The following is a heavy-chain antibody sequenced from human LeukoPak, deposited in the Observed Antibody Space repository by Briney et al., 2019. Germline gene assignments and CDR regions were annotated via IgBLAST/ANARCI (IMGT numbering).Heavy chain of an antibody. CDR3: ARDRGYSYGDHDAFDI. V-gene: IGHV4-31*03. J-gene: IGHJ3*02. CDR2: IYYSGST. CDR1: GGSISSGGYY. D-gene: IGHD5-18*01. Sequence: SETLSLTCSVSGGSISSGGYYWSWIRQHPGKGLEWIGYIYYSGSTYYNPSLESRVTISVDTSKNQFSLKLSSVTAADTAVYYCARDRGYSYGDHDAFDIWGQGTMVTVSS.